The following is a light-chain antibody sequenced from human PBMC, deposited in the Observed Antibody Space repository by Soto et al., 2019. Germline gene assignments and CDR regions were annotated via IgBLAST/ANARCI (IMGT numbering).Light chain of an antibody. J-gene: IGLJ2*01. V-gene: IGLV2-14*01. CDR2: EVY. CDR3: SSYTNTGTHVL. CDR1: SSDVGGYNF. Sequence: QSALTQPASVSGSPGQSITISCTGTSSDVGGYNFVSWYQHHPGKAPKLMIYEVYNRPSGISQRFSGSKSANTASLTISGLQAEGEANYYCSSYTNTGTHVLFGGGTKLTVL.